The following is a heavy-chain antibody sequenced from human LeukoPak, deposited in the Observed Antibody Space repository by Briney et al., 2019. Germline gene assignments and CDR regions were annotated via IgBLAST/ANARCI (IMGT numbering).Heavy chain of an antibody. CDR3: AREGLGAYSSSWYDRDYHYYMDV. D-gene: IGHD6-13*01. Sequence: GGSLRLSCAASGFTFSSYSVNWVRQAPGKGLEWVSSITSSSNYIYYADSVKGRFTISRDNAKNSLYLQMNSLRAEDTAVYYCAREGLGAYSSSWYDRDYHYYMDVWGKGTTVTASS. V-gene: IGHV3-21*01. J-gene: IGHJ6*03. CDR1: GFTFSSYS. CDR2: ITSSSNYI.